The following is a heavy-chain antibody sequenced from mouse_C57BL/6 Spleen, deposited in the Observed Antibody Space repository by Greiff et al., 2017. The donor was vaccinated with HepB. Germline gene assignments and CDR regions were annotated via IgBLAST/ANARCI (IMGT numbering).Heavy chain of an antibody. Sequence: QVQLQQSGPELVKPGASVKISCKASGYAFSSSWMNWVKQRPGKGLEWIGRIYPGDGDTNYNGKFKGKATLTADKSSSTAYMQLSSLTSEDSAVYFCAREGAAQGMDYWGQGTSVTVSS. J-gene: IGHJ4*01. D-gene: IGHD3-2*02. CDR1: GYAFSSSW. V-gene: IGHV1-82*01. CDR2: IYPGDGDT. CDR3: AREGAAQGMDY.